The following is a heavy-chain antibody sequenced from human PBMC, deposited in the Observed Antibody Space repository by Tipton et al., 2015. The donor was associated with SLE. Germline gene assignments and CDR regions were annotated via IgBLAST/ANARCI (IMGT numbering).Heavy chain of an antibody. Sequence: TLSLTCAVYGGSFSGYYWSWIRQPPGEGLGWIGEINHSGSTNYSPSLKSRVTISVDTSKNQFSLKLSSVTAADAAVYYCASRPVVTGEGAGDYWGQGTLVTVSS. V-gene: IGHV4-34*01. CDR2: INHSGST. CDR3: ASRPVVTGEGAGDY. CDR1: GGSFSGYY. D-gene: IGHD2-21*02. J-gene: IGHJ4*02.